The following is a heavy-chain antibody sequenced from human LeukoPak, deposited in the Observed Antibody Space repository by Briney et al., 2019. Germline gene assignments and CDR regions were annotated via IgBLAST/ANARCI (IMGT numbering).Heavy chain of an antibody. Sequence: GGSLRLSCAASGFTFSSYVMHWVRQAPGKGLEWVAIISYDGSNEYYADSVKGRFTISRDNSKNTLYLQMNSLRAADTAVYYCARGRRVVVAATLDYWGQGTLVTVSS. J-gene: IGHJ4*02. CDR3: ARGRRVVVAATLDY. CDR1: GFTFSSYV. V-gene: IGHV3-30*04. D-gene: IGHD2-15*01. CDR2: ISYDGSNE.